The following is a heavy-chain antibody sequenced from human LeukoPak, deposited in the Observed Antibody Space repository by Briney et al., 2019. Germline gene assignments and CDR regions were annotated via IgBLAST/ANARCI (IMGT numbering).Heavy chain of an antibody. CDR1: GGSISSGGYY. Sequence: KSSETLSLTCTVSGGSISSGGYYWSWIRQHPGKGLEWIGYIYYSGSTYYNPSLKSRVTISVDTSKNQFSLKLSSVTAAGTAVYYCARVDGYIPHFDYWGQGTLVTVSS. V-gene: IGHV4-31*03. D-gene: IGHD5-24*01. CDR2: IYYSGST. J-gene: IGHJ4*02. CDR3: ARVDGYIPHFDY.